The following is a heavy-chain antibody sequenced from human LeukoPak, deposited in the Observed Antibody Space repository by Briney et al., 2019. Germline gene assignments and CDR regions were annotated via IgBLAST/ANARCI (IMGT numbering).Heavy chain of an antibody. D-gene: IGHD6-13*01. J-gene: IGHJ4*02. Sequence: GASVKVSCKASGYTFTAYNMHWVRQAPGQGPEWVGWMSPDSGGTNYAQKFQGRVTMTRDTSITTAYMELTRLTSDDTAVYYCVRDLYIAAASPDYWGQGTLVTVSS. CDR1: GYTFTAYN. CDR2: MSPDSGGT. V-gene: IGHV1-2*02. CDR3: VRDLYIAAASPDY.